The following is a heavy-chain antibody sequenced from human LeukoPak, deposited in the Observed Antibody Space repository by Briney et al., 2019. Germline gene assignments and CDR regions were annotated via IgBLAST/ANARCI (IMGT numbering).Heavy chain of an antibody. J-gene: IGHJ4*02. CDR3: VRLYDDYTNGHFDS. CDR1: GFTFSDYY. D-gene: IGHD4-11*01. CDR2: ISSSGSTI. Sequence: SGGSLRLSCAASGFTFSDYYMSWIRQAPGKGLEWVSYISSSGSTIYYADSVKGRFTISRDNAKNSLYLQLNSLRAEDTAVYYCVRLYDDYTNGHFDSWGQGTLVTVSS. V-gene: IGHV3-11*04.